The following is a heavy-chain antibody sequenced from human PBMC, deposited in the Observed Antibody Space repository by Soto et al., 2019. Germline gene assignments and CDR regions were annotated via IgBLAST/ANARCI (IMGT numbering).Heavy chain of an antibody. CDR2: ISATGVKT. CDR3: TKSRSAMIYYFDF. Sequence: GGSLRLSCAASGFTFSNYAMNWVRQAPGKGLEWVSGISATGVKTYSADSVKGRFTMSRDNSKDTVYLEMNSLRAEDTAVYYCTKSRSAMIYYFDFWGRGALVTVSS. CDR1: GFTFSNYA. V-gene: IGHV3-23*01. J-gene: IGHJ4*02. D-gene: IGHD3-22*01.